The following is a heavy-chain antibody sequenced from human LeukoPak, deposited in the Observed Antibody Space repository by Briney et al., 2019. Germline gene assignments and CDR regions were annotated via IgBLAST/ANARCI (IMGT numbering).Heavy chain of an antibody. CDR1: GFTFSSYW. CDR2: ISGSGGST. Sequence: GGSLRLSCAASGFTFSSYWMSWVRQAPGKGLEWVSAISGSGGSTYYADSVKGRFTISRDNSKNTLYLQMNSLRAEDTAVYYCAKGGASGYYDILTGYSDTYYFDYWGQGTLVTVSS. J-gene: IGHJ4*02. D-gene: IGHD3-9*01. CDR3: AKGGASGYYDILTGYSDTYYFDY. V-gene: IGHV3-23*01.